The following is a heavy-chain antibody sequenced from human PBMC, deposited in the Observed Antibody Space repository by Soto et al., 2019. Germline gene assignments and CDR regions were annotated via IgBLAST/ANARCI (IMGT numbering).Heavy chain of an antibody. J-gene: IGHJ5*02. Sequence: LRLSCAASGFTFSSYAMSWVRQAPGRGLEWVSTISGSGGSAYFADSVKGRFTISRDNSKNTLYLQMNSLRAEDTAVYYCAKSQRRYYDSSGYLNWFDPWGQGTLVTVSS. CDR3: AKSQRRYYDSSGYLNWFDP. V-gene: IGHV3-23*01. D-gene: IGHD3-22*01. CDR2: ISGSGGSA. CDR1: GFTFSSYA.